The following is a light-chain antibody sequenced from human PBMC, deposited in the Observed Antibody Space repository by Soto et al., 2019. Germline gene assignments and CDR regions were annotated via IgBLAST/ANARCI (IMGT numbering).Light chain of an antibody. CDR2: GAS. CDR1: QSVSSSY. V-gene: IGKV3D-20*02. Sequence: IGLEQTSRRPPFSPRERASLSCRASQSVSSSYLAWYQQKPGQAPRLLIYGASSRATGIPDRFSGSGSGTDFTLTISGLEPAALRVYYSQQRHNWPTPFAQGTRLEIK. CDR3: QQRHNWPTP. J-gene: IGKJ5*01.